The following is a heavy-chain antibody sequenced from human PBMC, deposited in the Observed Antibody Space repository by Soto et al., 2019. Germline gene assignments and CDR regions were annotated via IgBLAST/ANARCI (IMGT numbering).Heavy chain of an antibody. CDR3: ARVVPGAEAWFGP. Sequence: QVQLVQSGGEVKRPGASVKVSCKTSGYTFSNYGITWVRQAHGQPLEWLGWISLYSDGTNYAQKFQGRVSMTTDTSTTTAYMELRSLRSDDTAVYSCARVVPGAEAWFGPWGQGTLVTVSS. J-gene: IGHJ5*02. CDR1: GYTFSNYG. D-gene: IGHD2-2*01. V-gene: IGHV1-18*01. CDR2: ISLYSDGT.